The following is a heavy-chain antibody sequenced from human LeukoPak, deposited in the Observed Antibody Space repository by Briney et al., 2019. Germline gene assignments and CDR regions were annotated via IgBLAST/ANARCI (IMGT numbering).Heavy chain of an antibody. J-gene: IGHJ4*02. V-gene: IGHV4-59*01. CDR2: IYYSGST. CDR1: GGSISSYY. CDR3: ARHYDYVWGSYTFDY. D-gene: IGHD3-16*01. Sequence: SETLSLTCTVSGGSISSYYWSWIRQPPGKGLEWIGYIYYSGSTNYNPSLKSRVTISVDTSKNQFSLKLSSVTAADTAVYYCARHYDYVWGSYTFDYWGQGTLVTVSS.